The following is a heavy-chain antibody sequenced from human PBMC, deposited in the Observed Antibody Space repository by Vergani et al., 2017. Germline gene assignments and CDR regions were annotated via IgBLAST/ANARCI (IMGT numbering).Heavy chain of an antibody. V-gene: IGHV5-51*01. CDR2: IHPADSDT. CDR1: GYSFTNYW. J-gene: IGHJ4*02. CDR3: ARLYGRDSSGSKYFDY. Sequence: EVQLVQSGAEVKKPGESLKISCQIPGYSFTNYWIGWVRQMPGKGLEWRGIIHPADSDTRYSPSFQGQVTITVDKSISTAYLQRSSLRASDSAMYYCARLYGRDSSGSKYFDYWGQGTLVTVSS. D-gene: IGHD3-22*01.